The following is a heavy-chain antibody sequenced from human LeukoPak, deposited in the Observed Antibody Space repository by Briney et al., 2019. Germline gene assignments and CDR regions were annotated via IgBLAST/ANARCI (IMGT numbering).Heavy chain of an antibody. CDR1: GFTFSNAW. J-gene: IGHJ5*02. D-gene: IGHD3-3*01. CDR2: IKSKTDGGTT. Sequence: GGSLRLSCAASGFTFSNAWMSWVRRAPGKGLEWVGRIKSKTDGGTTDYAAPVKGRFTISRDDSKNTLYLQMNSLKTEDTAVYYCTTSKAYYDFWSGPVNWFVPWGQGTLVTVSS. CDR3: TTSKAYYDFWSGPVNWFVP. V-gene: IGHV3-15*01.